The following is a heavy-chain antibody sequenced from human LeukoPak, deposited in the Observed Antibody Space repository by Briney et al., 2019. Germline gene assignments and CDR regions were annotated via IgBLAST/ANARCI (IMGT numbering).Heavy chain of an antibody. Sequence: GGSLRLSCAASGFTFSSYAMHWVRQAPGKGLEWVAVISYDGSNKYYADSVKGRFTISRDNSKNTLYLQMNSLRAEDTAVYYCARDQSTGYSSRKMAFDIWGQGTMVTVSS. D-gene: IGHD6-13*01. V-gene: IGHV3-30-3*01. CDR3: ARDQSTGYSSRKMAFDI. CDR2: ISYDGSNK. CDR1: GFTFSSYA. J-gene: IGHJ3*02.